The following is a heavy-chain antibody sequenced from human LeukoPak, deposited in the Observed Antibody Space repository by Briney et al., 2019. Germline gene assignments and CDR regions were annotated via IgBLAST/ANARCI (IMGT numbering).Heavy chain of an antibody. Sequence: GASVKVSCKSSGYTFTSCDFNWVRQATGQGLEWMGWMNPNSGSTGYAQKFKGRVTMTRNTSIGTAYMELCSLRSEDTAVYYCARGRGYSGYDSQPSVWYFDLWGCGTLVTVSS. CDR1: GYTFTSCD. CDR2: MNPNSGST. V-gene: IGHV1-8*01. CDR3: ARGRGYSGYDSQPSVWYFDL. D-gene: IGHD5-12*01. J-gene: IGHJ2*01.